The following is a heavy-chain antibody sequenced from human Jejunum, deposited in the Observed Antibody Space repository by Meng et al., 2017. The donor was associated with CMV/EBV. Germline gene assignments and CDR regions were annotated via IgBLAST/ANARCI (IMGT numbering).Heavy chain of an antibody. Sequence: AVSGFTCSTSWMHWVRQAPGQGLVWVSRIDGDETTTGYADSVRGRFTISRDNAKNTLYLEMNSLRDDDTGVYYCARAVSGGSLADYWGQGTLVTVSS. CDR3: ARAVSGGSLADY. V-gene: IGHV3-74*01. D-gene: IGHD6-19*01. CDR2: IDGDETTT. CDR1: GFTCSTSW. J-gene: IGHJ4*02.